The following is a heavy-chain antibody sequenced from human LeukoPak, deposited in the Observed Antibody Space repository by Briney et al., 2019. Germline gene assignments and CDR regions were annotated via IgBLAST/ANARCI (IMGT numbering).Heavy chain of an antibody. J-gene: IGHJ5*02. CDR3: ARAGAYSSGWYELWFDP. Sequence: EASVTVSCKASGYTFTGYYMHWVRQAPGQGLEWMGWINPNSGGTNYAQKFQGRVTMTRDTSISTAYMELSRLRSDDTAVYYCARAGAYSSGWYELWFDPWGQGTLVTVSS. CDR1: GYTFTGYY. CDR2: INPNSGGT. D-gene: IGHD6-19*01. V-gene: IGHV1-2*02.